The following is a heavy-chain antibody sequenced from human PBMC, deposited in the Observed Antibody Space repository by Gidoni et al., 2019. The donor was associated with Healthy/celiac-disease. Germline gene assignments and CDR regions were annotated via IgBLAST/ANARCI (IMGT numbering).Heavy chain of an antibody. Sequence: GSTNYNPSLKSRVTISVDTSKNQFSLKLSSVTAADTAVYYCARGSGPTGAFDIWGQGTMVTVSS. V-gene: IGHV4-34*01. CDR3: ARGSGPTGAFDI. D-gene: IGHD2-15*01. J-gene: IGHJ3*02. CDR2: GST.